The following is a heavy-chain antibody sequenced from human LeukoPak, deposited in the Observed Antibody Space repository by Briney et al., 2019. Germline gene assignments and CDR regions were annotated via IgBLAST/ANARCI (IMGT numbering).Heavy chain of an antibody. CDR3: ARVSTNDRRNAFDI. J-gene: IGHJ3*02. V-gene: IGHV3-64*01. CDR2: ITGDGGYT. Sequence: GGSLRLSCAASGFTFSTYVMQWVRQAPGKGLEYVSAITGDGGYTYYANSVKDRFTISRANSKKTLYLQMGSLRADDMAVYYCARVSTNDRRNAFDIWGQGTMVTVSS. D-gene: IGHD2-8*01. CDR1: GFTFSTYV.